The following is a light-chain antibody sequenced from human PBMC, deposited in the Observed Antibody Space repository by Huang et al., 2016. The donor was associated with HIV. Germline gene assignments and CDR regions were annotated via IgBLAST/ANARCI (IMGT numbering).Light chain of an antibody. CDR1: QSVSSY. V-gene: IGKV3-11*01. CDR3: QQRINWPPYT. Sequence: EIVLTQSPATLSLSPGERATLSCRASQSVSSYLAWYQQKPGQAPRLLIYDASNRATGIPARCRGSGSGTDFTLTISSLEPEDFAVYYCQQRINWPPYTFGPGTKLEIK. J-gene: IGKJ2*01. CDR2: DAS.